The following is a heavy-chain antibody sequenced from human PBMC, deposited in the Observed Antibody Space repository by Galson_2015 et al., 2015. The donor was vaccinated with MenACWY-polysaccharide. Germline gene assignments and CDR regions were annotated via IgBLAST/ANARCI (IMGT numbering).Heavy chain of an antibody. Sequence: SLRLSCAASGLPFSDAWLSWARQAPGKGLEWVGRIKSKNDGGPTDYAAPVKGRFTISRDDAKNTLFLQMNNLKTEDTAAYYCGAGAGLSVFDYWGQGTLVTVSS. V-gene: IGHV3-15*01. CDR2: IKSKNDGGPT. D-gene: IGHD6-13*01. J-gene: IGHJ4*02. CDR3: GAGAGLSVFDY. CDR1: GLPFSDAW.